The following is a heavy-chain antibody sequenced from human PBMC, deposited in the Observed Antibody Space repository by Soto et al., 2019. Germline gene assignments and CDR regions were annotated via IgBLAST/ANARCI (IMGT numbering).Heavy chain of an antibody. CDR1: GFTFSSYW. V-gene: IGHV3-23*01. J-gene: IGHJ4*02. D-gene: IGHD5-12*01. CDR3: AKDLDPGRYSGYIF. Sequence: PGGSLRLSCGASGFTFSSYWMHWVRQAPGKGLEWVSAISGSGGSTYYADSVKGRFTISRDNSKNTLYLQMNSLRAEDTAVYYCAKDLDPGRYSGYIFWGQGTLVTVSS. CDR2: ISGSGGST.